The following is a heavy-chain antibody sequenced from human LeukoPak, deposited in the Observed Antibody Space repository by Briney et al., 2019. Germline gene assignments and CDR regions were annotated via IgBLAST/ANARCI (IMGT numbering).Heavy chain of an antibody. CDR1: GGSIKSYY. CDR2: IYTSGST. J-gene: IGHJ4*02. D-gene: IGHD6-13*01. Sequence: SETLSLTCTVSGGSIKSYYWSWIRQPAGKGLEWIGRIYTSGSTNYNPSLKSRVTISVDKSKNQFSLKLSSVTAADTAVYYCARGGYSSSWDPLNWGQGTLVTVSS. V-gene: IGHV4-4*07. CDR3: ARGGYSSSWDPLN.